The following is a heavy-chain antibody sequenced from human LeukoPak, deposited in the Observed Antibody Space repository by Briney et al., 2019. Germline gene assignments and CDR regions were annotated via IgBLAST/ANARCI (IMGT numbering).Heavy chain of an antibody. D-gene: IGHD2-15*01. CDR3: ARDQGYCSGGSCYFTYYYYGMDV. J-gene: IGHJ6*02. V-gene: IGHV4-59*01. CDR2: FYYSGST. Sequence: SETLSLTCTVSGGSISSYYWSWIRQPPGKGLEWIGYFYYSGSTNYNPSLKSRVTISVDTSKNQFSLKLSSVTAADTAVYYCARDQGYCSGGSCYFTYYYYGMDVWGQGTTVTVSS. CDR1: GGSISSYY.